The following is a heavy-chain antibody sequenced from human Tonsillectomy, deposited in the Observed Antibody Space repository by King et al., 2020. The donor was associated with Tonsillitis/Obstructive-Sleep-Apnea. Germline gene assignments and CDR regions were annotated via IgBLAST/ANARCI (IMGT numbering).Heavy chain of an antibody. CDR1: GGTFSSYA. CDR2: IIPIFGTA. J-gene: IGHJ5*02. CDR3: ASVRFAINWFDP. V-gene: IGHV1-69*01. Sequence: VQLVESGAEVKKPGSSVKVSCRASGGTFSSYAISWVRQAPGQGLEWMGGIIPIFGTANYAQKFQGRVTITADESTSTAYMELSSLRSEDTAVYYCASVRFAINWFDPWGQGTLVTVSS. D-gene: IGHD5-24*01.